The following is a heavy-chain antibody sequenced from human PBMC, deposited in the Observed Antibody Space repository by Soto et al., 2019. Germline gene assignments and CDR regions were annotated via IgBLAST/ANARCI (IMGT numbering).Heavy chain of an antibody. D-gene: IGHD3-3*01. J-gene: IGHJ3*02. V-gene: IGHV1-69*01. CDR3: AREIFGVIISGGRDAFDI. Sequence: QVQLVQSGAEVKKPGSSVKVSCKASGGTFSTYAISWVRQAPGQGLEWMGGIIPIFGTAKYAQKFQGRVTITADESTITAYIELSSLRSEDTAVYYCAREIFGVIISGGRDAFDIWGQGTMVTVSS. CDR1: GGTFSTYA. CDR2: IIPIFGTA.